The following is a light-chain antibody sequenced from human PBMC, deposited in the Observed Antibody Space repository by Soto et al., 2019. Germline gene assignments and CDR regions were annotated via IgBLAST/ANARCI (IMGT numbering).Light chain of an antibody. CDR1: SSNIGSNT. J-gene: IGLJ2*01. Sequence: QSVLTQPPSASGTPGQRVTISCSGSSSNIGSNTVNWYQQLPGTAPKLLIYTTNQRPSGVLDRLSGSESGTSASLAISGLQSEDEADYYCSAWDDSLNGLVFGGGTKLTV. CDR3: SAWDDSLNGLV. CDR2: TTN. V-gene: IGLV1-44*01.